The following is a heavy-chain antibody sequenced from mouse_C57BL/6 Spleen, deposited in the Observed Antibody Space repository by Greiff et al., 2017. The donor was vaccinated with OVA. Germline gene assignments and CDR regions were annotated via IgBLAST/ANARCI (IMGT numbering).Heavy chain of an antibody. D-gene: IGHD2-4*01. V-gene: IGHV5-9*01. CDR2: ISGGGGNT. Sequence: DVKLVESGGGLVKPGGSLKLSCAASGFTFSSYTMSWVRQTPEKRLEWVATISGGGGNTYYPDSVKGRFTISRDNAKNTLYLQMSSLRSEDTALYYCARDDYDGAYFDYWGQGTTLTVSS. CDR1: GFTFSSYT. J-gene: IGHJ2*01. CDR3: ARDDYDGAYFDY.